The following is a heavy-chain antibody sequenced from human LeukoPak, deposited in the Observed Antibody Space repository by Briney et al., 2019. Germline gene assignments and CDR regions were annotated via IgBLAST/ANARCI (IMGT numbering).Heavy chain of an antibody. Sequence: PSETLSLTCAVYGGSFSGYYWSWIRQPPGKGLEWIGEINHSGGTNYNPSLKSRVTISVDTSKNQFSLKLSSVTAADTAVYYCARGPYCGGDCADQDYWGQGTLVTVSS. D-gene: IGHD2-21*01. CDR1: GGSFSGYY. CDR3: ARGPYCGGDCADQDY. J-gene: IGHJ4*02. CDR2: INHSGGT. V-gene: IGHV4-34*01.